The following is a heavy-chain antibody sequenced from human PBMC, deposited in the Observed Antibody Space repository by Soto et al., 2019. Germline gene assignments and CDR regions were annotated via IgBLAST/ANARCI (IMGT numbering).Heavy chain of an antibody. CDR1: GYTFTGYY. V-gene: IGHV1-2*02. D-gene: IGHD5-12*01. J-gene: IGHJ4*02. Sequence: QVPLVQSGAEVKKSGASVKVSCKASGYTFTGYYIHWVRQAPGQGLEWMGWINPNSGATNYAQKFQGSVTMTRDRSMTTTYMELTRPRSDDTAIYYCARDKVSTIGDFDYWGQGTLVTVSS. CDR3: ARDKVSTIGDFDY. CDR2: INPNSGAT.